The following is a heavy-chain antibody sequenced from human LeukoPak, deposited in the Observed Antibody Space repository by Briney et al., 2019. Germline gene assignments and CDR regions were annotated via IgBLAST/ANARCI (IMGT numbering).Heavy chain of an antibody. CDR1: GYTFTSYG. Sequence: ASVKVSCKASGYTFTSYGTIWVRQAPGQGLEWMGWISPYNGNTNYAQKLQGRVTMTTDTSTGTAYMELRSLRSDDTALYYCAREGEYYYYMDVWGKGTTVTVSS. CDR3: AREGEYYYYMDV. D-gene: IGHD1-26*01. V-gene: IGHV1-18*01. CDR2: ISPYNGNT. J-gene: IGHJ6*03.